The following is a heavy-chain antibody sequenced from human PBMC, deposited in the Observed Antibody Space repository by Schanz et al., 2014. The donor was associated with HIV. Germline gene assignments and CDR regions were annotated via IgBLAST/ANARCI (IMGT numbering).Heavy chain of an antibody. J-gene: IGHJ5*01. V-gene: IGHV1-2*02. Sequence: QVHLLQSGAEVKKPGASVKLSCKASGYTLTGFYLHWLRQAPGQGLEWMGWINPNSGGTNFAQKFLGRVTMTRDSSISTAYMELTRLTSDDTAVYYCARSRFQLQWLDSWGQGTLVTVSS. CDR1: GYTLTGFY. D-gene: IGHD2-2*01. CDR2: INPNSGGT. CDR3: ARSRFQLQWLDS.